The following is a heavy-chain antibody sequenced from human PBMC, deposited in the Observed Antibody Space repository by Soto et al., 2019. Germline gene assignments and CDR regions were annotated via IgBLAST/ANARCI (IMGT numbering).Heavy chain of an antibody. D-gene: IGHD3-3*01. CDR3: ARDSQLFWSGYRPHYYYYMDV. Sequence: SVKVSCKASGGTFSSYTISWVRQAPGQGLEWMGRIIPILGIANYAQKFQGRVTITADKSTSTAYMELSSLRSEDTAVYYCARDSQLFWSGYRPHYYYYMDVWVKGTTVTVSS. CDR1: GGTFSSYT. V-gene: IGHV1-69*04. J-gene: IGHJ6*03. CDR2: IIPILGIA.